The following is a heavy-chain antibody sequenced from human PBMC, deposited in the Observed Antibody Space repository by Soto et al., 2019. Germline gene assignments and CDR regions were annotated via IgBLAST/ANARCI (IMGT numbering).Heavy chain of an antibody. D-gene: IGHD1-26*01. CDR1: GFTFSSYA. J-gene: IGHJ4*02. V-gene: IGHV3-30-3*01. Sequence: LSLTCAASGFTFSSYAMNWVRQAPGKGLEWVAVISYDGSNKYYADSVKGRFTISRDNSKNTLYLQMNSLRAEDTAVYYCASSRGSYQAHFDYWGQGTLVTVSS. CDR2: ISYDGSNK. CDR3: ASSRGSYQAHFDY.